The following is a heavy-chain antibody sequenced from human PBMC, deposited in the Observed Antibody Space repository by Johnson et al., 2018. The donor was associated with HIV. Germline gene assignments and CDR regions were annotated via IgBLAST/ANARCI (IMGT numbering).Heavy chain of an antibody. D-gene: IGHD2-2*01. CDR3: ARPAIVVLPAGAFDI. V-gene: IGHV3-30-3*01. CDR1: GFTFSSYA. CDR2: ISYDGSNK. J-gene: IGHJ3*02. Sequence: QVQLVESGGGVVQPGRSLRLSCAASGFTFSSYAMHWVRQAPGKGLEWVAVISYDGSNKYYVDSVKGRFTISRDNSKNTLYLQMNSLRGDDTAVYYCARPAIVVLPAGAFDIWGPGTMVTVSS.